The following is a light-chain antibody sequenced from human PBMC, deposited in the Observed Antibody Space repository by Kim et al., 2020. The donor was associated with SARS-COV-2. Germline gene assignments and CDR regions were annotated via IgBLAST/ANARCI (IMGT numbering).Light chain of an antibody. Sequence: QSVLTQPTSASGTPGQRVTISCSGSSSNIGANTVSWYQQLPGTAPKVLIYRNIKRPSGVPDRFSGSKSGTSASLAISGLQSEDEADYYCAAWDDSLNNPVFGGGTQLTVL. CDR1: SSNIGANT. CDR3: AAWDDSLNNPV. V-gene: IGLV1-44*01. J-gene: IGLJ3*02. CDR2: RNI.